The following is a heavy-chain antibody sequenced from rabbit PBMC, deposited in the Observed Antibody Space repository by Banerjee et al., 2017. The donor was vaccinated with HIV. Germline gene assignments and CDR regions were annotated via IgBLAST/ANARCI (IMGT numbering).Heavy chain of an antibody. CDR1: GFSFSNKYV. Sequence: QEQLEESGGDLVKPEGSLTLTCKASGFSFSNKYVMCWVRQTPGKGLEWIACINTSSGNAVYANWAKGRFTISKTSSTTVTLQMTSLTAADTATYFCARHETGTSGWNLALWGPGTLVTVS. J-gene: IGHJ4*01. D-gene: IGHD1-1*01. V-gene: IGHV1S45*01. CDR2: INTSSGNA. CDR3: ARHETGTSGWNLAL.